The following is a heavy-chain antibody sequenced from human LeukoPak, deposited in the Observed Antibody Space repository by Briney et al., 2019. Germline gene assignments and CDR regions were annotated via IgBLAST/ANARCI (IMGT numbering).Heavy chain of an antibody. CDR3: ANAPYTGSFYWFDP. D-gene: IGHD5-18*01. Sequence: PGGSLRLSCAASGFNFGGYAMNWVRQSPGKGLEWVSTLSGTGATAYYADSVKGRFAISRDNVKNILYLQMNSLRVEDTAIYYCANAPYTGSFYWFDPWGQGTLVTVSS. V-gene: IGHV3-23*01. CDR1: GFNFGGYA. J-gene: IGHJ5*02. CDR2: LSGTGATA.